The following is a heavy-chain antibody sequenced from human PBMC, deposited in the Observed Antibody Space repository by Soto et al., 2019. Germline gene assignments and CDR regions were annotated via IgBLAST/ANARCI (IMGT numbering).Heavy chain of an antibody. D-gene: IGHD3-3*02. Sequence: HPWGSLRRSWAASGFTFSGYAISWVRQARGKGLEWGSANSGSGGSTYYSDSVRGRFTISRDKSKNTLYLPMNSLRAEATAAHYGAKSIRPRVSALGLSSSADWGQGTLVTV. CDR3: AKSIRPRVSALGLSSSAD. V-gene: IGHV3-23*01. CDR2: NSGSGGST. CDR1: GFTFSGYA. J-gene: IGHJ4*02.